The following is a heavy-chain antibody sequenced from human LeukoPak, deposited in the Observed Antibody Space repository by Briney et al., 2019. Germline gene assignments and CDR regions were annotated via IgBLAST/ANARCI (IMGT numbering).Heavy chain of an antibody. Sequence: GGSLRLSCAASGFSFSSYGMHWVRQAPGKGLEWVAFIRYDGSDKYYADSVKGRFTMSRDNSKNTLFVQMNSLRAEDTAVYYCAEDAYRGYTGSYYDYWGQGTTVTVSS. CDR2: IRYDGSDK. CDR1: GFSFSSYG. D-gene: IGHD5-12*01. V-gene: IGHV3-30*02. CDR3: AEDAYRGYTGSYYDY. J-gene: IGHJ4*02.